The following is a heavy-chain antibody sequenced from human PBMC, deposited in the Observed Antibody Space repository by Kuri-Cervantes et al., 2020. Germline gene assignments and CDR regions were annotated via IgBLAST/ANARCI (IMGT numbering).Heavy chain of an antibody. D-gene: IGHD3-10*02. CDR3: ARGSLRVLSYYVIHYYGMDV. V-gene: IGHV1-24*01. Sequence: ASVKVSCKVSGYTLTELSMHWVRQAPGKGLEWMGGFDPEDGETIYAQKFQGRVTMTEDTSTDTAYMELSSLRSEDTAVYYCARGSLRVLSYYVIHYYGMDVWGQGTTVTVSS. CDR2: FDPEDGET. J-gene: IGHJ6*02. CDR1: GYTLTELS.